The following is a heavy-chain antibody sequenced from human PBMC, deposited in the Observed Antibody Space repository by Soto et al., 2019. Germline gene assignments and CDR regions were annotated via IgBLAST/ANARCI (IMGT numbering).Heavy chain of an antibody. J-gene: IGHJ3*02. V-gene: IGHV1-8*01. CDR2: MNPNSGNT. Sequence: GASVKVSCKASGYTFTSYDINWVRQATGQGLEWMGWMNPNSGNTGYAQKFQGRVTMTRDTSTSTVFLELSSLRSGDTAVYFCARDLYSTSWYVRAFDMWGQGTMVT. CDR1: GYTFTSYD. CDR3: ARDLYSTSWYVRAFDM. D-gene: IGHD6-13*01.